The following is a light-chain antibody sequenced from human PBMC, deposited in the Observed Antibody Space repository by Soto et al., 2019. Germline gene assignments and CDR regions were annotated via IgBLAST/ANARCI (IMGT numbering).Light chain of an antibody. V-gene: IGKV3-15*01. CDR2: GAS. CDR1: QSIGSN. Sequence: EVLMTQSQGTLSVSPGERVTVSCRASQSIGSNLAWYQQKPGQAPRLLIYGASTRVIGVPDRFSGGRSGTEFTLTISSLHAEDIAVYFCQQYNDWPPYTFGQGTKLEIK. CDR3: QQYNDWPPYT. J-gene: IGKJ2*01.